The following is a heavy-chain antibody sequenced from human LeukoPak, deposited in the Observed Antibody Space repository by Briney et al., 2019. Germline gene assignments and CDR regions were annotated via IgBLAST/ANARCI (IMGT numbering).Heavy chain of an antibody. V-gene: IGHV3-30*02. CDR2: IRYDGSNK. Sequence: PGGSLRLSCAASGFTFSSYGMHWVRQAPGKGLEWVAFIRYDGSNKYYADSVKGRLTISRDNSKNTLYLQMNSLRAEDTAVYYCAKDRTGGISSSWSFDYWGQGTLVTVSS. D-gene: IGHD6-13*01. CDR1: GFTFSSYG. J-gene: IGHJ4*02. CDR3: AKDRTGGISSSWSFDY.